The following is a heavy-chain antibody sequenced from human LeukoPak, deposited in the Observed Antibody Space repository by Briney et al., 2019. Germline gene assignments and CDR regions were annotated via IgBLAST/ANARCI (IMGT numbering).Heavy chain of an antibody. Sequence: PSQTLSLTCTVSGGSISSGGYYWSWIRQPPGKGLEWIGYIYHSGSTYYNPSLKSRVTISVDRSKNQFSLKLSSVTAADTAVYYCARYCSSTSCSGAFDIWGQGTMVTVSS. V-gene: IGHV4-30-2*01. CDR1: GGSISSGGYY. CDR3: ARYCSSTSCSGAFDI. J-gene: IGHJ3*02. CDR2: IYHSGST. D-gene: IGHD2-2*01.